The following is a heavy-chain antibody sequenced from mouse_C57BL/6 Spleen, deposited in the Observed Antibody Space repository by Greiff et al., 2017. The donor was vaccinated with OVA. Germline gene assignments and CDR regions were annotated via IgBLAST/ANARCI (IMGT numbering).Heavy chain of an antibody. CDR2: ISSGRGTI. CDR1: GFTFSDYG. V-gene: IGHV5-17*01. D-gene: IGHD1-1*01. J-gene: IGHJ2*01. CDR3: ARNYYGSSWLDY. Sequence: EVHLVESGGGLVKPGGSLKLSCAASGFTFSDYGMHWVRQAPEKGLEWVAYISSGRGTIYYADTGKGRFTISRDNAKNTLFLQMTSLRSEDTAMYYCARNYYGSSWLDYWGQGTTLTVSS.